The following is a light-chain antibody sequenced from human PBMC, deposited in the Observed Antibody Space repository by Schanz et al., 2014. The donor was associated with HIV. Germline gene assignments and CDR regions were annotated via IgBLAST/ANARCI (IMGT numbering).Light chain of an antibody. V-gene: IGLV2-14*01. CDR2: EVS. J-gene: IGLJ2*01. Sequence: QSALTQPPSASGSPGQSVTISCTGTSRDVGGDNYVSWYQQHPGKAPKLMIYEVSKRPSGVSNRFSGSKSGNTASLTISGLQAEDEADYYCSSYTGSSSVIFGGGTKLTVL. CDR1: SRDVGGDNY. CDR3: SSYTGSSSVI.